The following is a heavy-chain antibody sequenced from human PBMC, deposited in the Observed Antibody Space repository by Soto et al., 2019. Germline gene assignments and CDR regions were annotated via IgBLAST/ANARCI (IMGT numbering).Heavy chain of an antibody. CDR1: GFTVSSNY. Sequence: EVQLVESGGGLIQPGGSLRLSCAASGFTVSSNYMSWVREAPGKGLEWVSVIYSGGSTYYADSVKGQFTFSRDNSKNTLNLQVNSLRAEGTAVYYCAKELDYWGQANLITVSS. CDR3: AKELDY. CDR2: IYSGGST. V-gene: IGHV3-53*01. J-gene: IGHJ4*02.